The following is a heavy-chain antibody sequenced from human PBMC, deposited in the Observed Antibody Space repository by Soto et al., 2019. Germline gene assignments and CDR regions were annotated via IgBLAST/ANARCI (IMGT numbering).Heavy chain of an antibody. J-gene: IGHJ4*02. CDR1: GFTFTSYD. CDR3: ARVGASGGSCYN. CDR2: MNPNSGNT. V-gene: IGHV1-8*01. Sequence: QVQLVESGGGVVQPGRSLRLSCAASGFTFTSYDINWVRQATGQGLEWMGWMNPNSGNTGYAQKFQGRVTMTRNTSISTAYMELSSLRSEDTAVYYCARVGASGGSCYNWGQGTLVTVSS. D-gene: IGHD2-15*01.